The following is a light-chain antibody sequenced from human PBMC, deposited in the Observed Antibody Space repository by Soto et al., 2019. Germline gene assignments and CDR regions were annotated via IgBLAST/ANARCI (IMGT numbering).Light chain of an antibody. V-gene: IGKV3-11*01. CDR2: DAS. CDR1: QSVGSS. CDR3: QQRSNWPPEVT. Sequence: EIVLTQSPDTLSLSPGERATLSCRASQSVGSSLAWYQQKPGQAPRLLIYDASHRATGIPARFSGSGSGTDFTLTISSLEPEDFAVYYCQQRSNWPPEVTFGPGTKVDIK. J-gene: IGKJ3*01.